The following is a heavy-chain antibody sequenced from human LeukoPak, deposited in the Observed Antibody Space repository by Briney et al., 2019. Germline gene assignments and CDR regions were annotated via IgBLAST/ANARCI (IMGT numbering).Heavy chain of an antibody. V-gene: IGHV4-34*01. CDR1: GGSFSGYY. CDR2: INHSGST. CDR3: ARGSQYSSS. D-gene: IGHD6-13*01. Sequence: PSETLSLTCAVYGGSFSGYYWSWIRQPPGKGLEWIGEINHSGSTNYNPSLKSRVTISVDTSKNQFSLKLSSVTAADTAVYYCARGSQYSSSWGQGTLVTVSS. J-gene: IGHJ4*02.